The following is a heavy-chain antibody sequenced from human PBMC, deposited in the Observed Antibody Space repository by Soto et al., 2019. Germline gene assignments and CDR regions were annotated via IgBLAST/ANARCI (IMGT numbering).Heavy chain of an antibody. D-gene: IGHD2-2*01. Sequence: QVQLQQWGAGLLKPSETLSLTCAVYGGSFSGYYWSWIRQPPGKGLEWIGAINHSGRTNYNTSHKSRVTISVDTSKNQFSLKLSSVTAADTAVYYCARVGPFFVVVPAATGYWFDPWGQGTLVTVSS. J-gene: IGHJ5*02. V-gene: IGHV4-34*01. CDR1: GGSFSGYY. CDR2: INHSGRT. CDR3: ARVGPFFVVVPAATGYWFDP.